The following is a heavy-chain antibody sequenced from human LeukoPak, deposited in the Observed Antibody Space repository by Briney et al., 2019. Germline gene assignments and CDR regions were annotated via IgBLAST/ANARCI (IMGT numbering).Heavy chain of an antibody. V-gene: IGHV4-59*08. CDR1: GGSISSYY. J-gene: IGHJ4*02. CDR2: IYYSGST. Sequence: SETLSLTCTVSGGSISSYYWSWIRQPPGKGLEWIGYIYYSGSTNYNPSLKSRVTISVDTSKNQFSLKLSSETAADTAVYYCARSTRGYSYGIFDYWGQGTLVTVSS. D-gene: IGHD5-18*01. CDR3: ARSTRGYSYGIFDY.